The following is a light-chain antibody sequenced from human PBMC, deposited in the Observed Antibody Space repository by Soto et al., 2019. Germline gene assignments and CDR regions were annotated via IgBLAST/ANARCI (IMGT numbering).Light chain of an antibody. V-gene: IGKV1-5*03. J-gene: IGKJ1*01. CDR1: QSINSW. Sequence: DIQMTQSPSTLSASVGDRVTITCRASQSINSWLAWYQKKPGKAPKLLIYQASILETEVPSRFSGSGSGAEFTLTISSLQPDDFGTYYCQHYNSYSETFGQGTKVEIK. CDR3: QHYNSYSET. CDR2: QAS.